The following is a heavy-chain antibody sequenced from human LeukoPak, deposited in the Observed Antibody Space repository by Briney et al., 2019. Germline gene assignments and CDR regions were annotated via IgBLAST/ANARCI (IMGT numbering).Heavy chain of an antibody. V-gene: IGHV3-74*01. CDR3: IRMPY. Sequence: PGGSLRLSCAVSGFTFNKYYMHWVRQAPGKGLVWVSRISSDGSNTNYADSVKGRFTISRDNAKNTLYLQMNSLRAEDTAVYYCIRMPYWGQGALVTVSS. D-gene: IGHD2-2*01. J-gene: IGHJ4*02. CDR1: GFTFNKYY. CDR2: ISSDGSNT.